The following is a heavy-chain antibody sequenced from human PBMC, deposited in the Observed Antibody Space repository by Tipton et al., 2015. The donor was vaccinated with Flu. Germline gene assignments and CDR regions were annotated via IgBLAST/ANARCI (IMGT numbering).Heavy chain of an antibody. CDR1: GGSFSNYY. J-gene: IGHJ4*02. Sequence: TLSLTCAIYGGSFSNYYWSWIRQPPGKGLEWIGEINHSRTTNYNPSLKSRVTMSVDTSRNQFSLRLTSVTAADTAVYYCAKGPYSGDWYRFNYWGQGTLVTVSS. CDR2: INHSRTT. CDR3: AKGPYSGDWYRFNY. D-gene: IGHD6-19*01. V-gene: IGHV4-34*01.